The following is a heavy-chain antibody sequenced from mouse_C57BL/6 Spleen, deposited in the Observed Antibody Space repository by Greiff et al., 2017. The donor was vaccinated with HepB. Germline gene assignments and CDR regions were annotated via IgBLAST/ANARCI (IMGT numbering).Heavy chain of an antibody. CDR1: GYTFTSYW. CDR3: SRGYGSTYGEYFDV. CDR2: IDPSDSYT. J-gene: IGHJ1*03. D-gene: IGHD1-1*01. V-gene: IGHV1-69*01. Sequence: QVQLQQPGAELVMPGASVKLSCKASGYTFTSYWMHWVKQRPGQGLEWIGEIDPSDSYTNYNQKFKGKSTLNVDKSSSTAYMQRSSLTSEDSAVYYCSRGYGSTYGEYFDVWGTGTTVTVSS.